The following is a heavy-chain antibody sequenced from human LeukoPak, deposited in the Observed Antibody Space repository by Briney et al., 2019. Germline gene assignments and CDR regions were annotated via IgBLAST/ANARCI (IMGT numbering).Heavy chain of an antibody. D-gene: IGHD3/OR15-3a*01. CDR2: FDPASGSA. CDR3: TRLIGVIGPVAIDDFWTGYYDI. CDR1: GFTFTRYG. Sequence: GASVKVSCKASGFTFTRYGITWVRQAPDQGLEWMGMFDPASGSAYYTQNFQGRVIMTADMSTSTVYMEVSSLTYEDTAVYYCTRLIGVIGPVAIDDFWTGYYDIWGQGTLVTVSS. J-gene: IGHJ4*02. V-gene: IGHV1-18*01.